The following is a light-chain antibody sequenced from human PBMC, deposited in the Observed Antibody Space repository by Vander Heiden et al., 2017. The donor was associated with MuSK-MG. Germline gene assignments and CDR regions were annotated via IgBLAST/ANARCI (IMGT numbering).Light chain of an antibody. V-gene: IGKV3-20*01. J-gene: IGKJ1*01. CDR2: AAS. CDR1: QSVDSIY. Sequence: GERATLSCRASQSVDSIYLGWYQQRPGQSPRLLIYAASNRANGIPDRSTASWSGTDFTLTSSRLEPENFAVYSWQHDCRSPDFGQGTRLEMK. CDR3: QHDCRSPD.